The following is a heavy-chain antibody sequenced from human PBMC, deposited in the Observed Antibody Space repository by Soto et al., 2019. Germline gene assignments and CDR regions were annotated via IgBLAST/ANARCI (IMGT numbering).Heavy chain of an antibody. CDR1: GYTFTNYG. J-gene: IGHJ5*02. D-gene: IGHD2-2*01. CDR3: ARDIVIVPAAIGVWPNWFDP. Sequence: QVQLVQSGAEVKKPGASVKVSCKASGYTFTNYGITWVRQAPGQGLEWMGWISTYNGETKYAEKFQGRVTMTTHTSTSTVYMDLRSLRSDATAIYYWARDIVIVPAAIGVWPNWFDPWGQGSLVTVSS. V-gene: IGHV1-18*01. CDR2: ISTYNGET.